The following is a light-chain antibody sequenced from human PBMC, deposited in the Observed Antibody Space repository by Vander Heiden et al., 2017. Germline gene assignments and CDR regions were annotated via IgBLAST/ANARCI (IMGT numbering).Light chain of an antibody. CDR2: AAS. Sequence: VIRLTQSPSLLSASTGERVTIRCRMSQGSSSYLAWYQQKPGKAPELLIYAASTLQSGVPSRFSGSGSGTDFTLTISCLQSEDFATYYCQQYYSFPWTFGQGTKVEIK. V-gene: IGKV1D-8*01. J-gene: IGKJ1*01. CDR3: QQYYSFPWT. CDR1: QGSSSY.